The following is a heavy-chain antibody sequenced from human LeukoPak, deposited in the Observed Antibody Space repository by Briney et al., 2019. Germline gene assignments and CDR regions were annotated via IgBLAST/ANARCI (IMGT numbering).Heavy chain of an antibody. D-gene: IGHD2-21*01. J-gene: IGHJ5*02. CDR3: ARWDELDWAFGT. Sequence: SETLSLTCSVSGASITTYSWNWLRQSPGRGLEWIGYFSLGETTSYTSSLKSRVTISRDTSKNQVSLKLTSVTAADTAVYYCARWDELDWAFGTWGPGTLVTVSS. CDR1: GASITTYS. V-gene: IGHV4-59*08. CDR2: FSLGETT.